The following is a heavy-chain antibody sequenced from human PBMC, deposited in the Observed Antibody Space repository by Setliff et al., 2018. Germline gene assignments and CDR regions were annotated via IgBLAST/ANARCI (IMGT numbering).Heavy chain of an antibody. CDR3: ASDIHNDYDYFDY. CDR1: GFTFSRSA. D-gene: IGHD4-17*01. J-gene: IGHJ4*02. CDR2: VRSRINNFAT. V-gene: IGHV3-73*01. Sequence: PGWSLRLSCAASGFTFSRSAIHWVRQASGKGLEWVGRVRSRINNFATAYDASVKGRFIISRDDSKNTAYLQMNSLKTEDTAVYYCASDIHNDYDYFDYWGQGIQVTVSS.